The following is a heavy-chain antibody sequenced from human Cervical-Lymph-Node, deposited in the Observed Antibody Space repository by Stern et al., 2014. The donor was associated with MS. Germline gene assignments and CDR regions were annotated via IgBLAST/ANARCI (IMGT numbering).Heavy chain of an antibody. CDR3: ARSLGDISGLDY. J-gene: IGHJ4*02. CDR1: GNTFTSYY. Sequence: VHLVESGAEVKKPGASVKVSCKASGNTFTSYYMHWVRQTPGQGLEWMGIINPTGGRTRYAQKFQGRVTMTRDTSTNTVYMELSSLRSEDTAVYYCARSLGDISGLDYWGQGTLVTVSS. D-gene: IGHD2-15*01. CDR2: INPTGGRT. V-gene: IGHV1-46*01.